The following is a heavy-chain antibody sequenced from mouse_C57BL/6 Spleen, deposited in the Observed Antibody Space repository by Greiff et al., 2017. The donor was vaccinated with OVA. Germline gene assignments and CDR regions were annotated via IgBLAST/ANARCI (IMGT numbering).Heavy chain of an antibody. J-gene: IGHJ3*01. CDR1: GFTFSSYG. Sequence: DVMLVESGGDLVKPGGSLKLSCAASGFTFSSYGMSWVRQTPDKRLEWVATISSGGSYTYYPDSVKGRFTISRDNAKNTLYLQMSSLKSEDTAMYYCARLDSSGPWFAYWGQGTLVTVSA. V-gene: IGHV5-6*02. CDR3: ARLDSSGPWFAY. D-gene: IGHD3-2*02. CDR2: ISSGGSYT.